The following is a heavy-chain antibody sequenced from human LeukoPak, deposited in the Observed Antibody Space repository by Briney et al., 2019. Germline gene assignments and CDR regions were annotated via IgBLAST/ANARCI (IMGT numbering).Heavy chain of an antibody. V-gene: IGHV4-34*01. J-gene: IGHJ6*03. D-gene: IGHD3-3*01. CDR1: GGSFSGYY. Sequence: SETLSLTCAVYGGSFSGYYWSWIRQPPGKGLEWIGEINHSGSTNYNPSLKSRVTISVDTSKNQLSLKLSSVTAADTAVYYCARGLHDKHWSAFRYMDVWGKGTTVTVSS. CDR2: INHSGST. CDR3: ARGLHDKHWSAFRYMDV.